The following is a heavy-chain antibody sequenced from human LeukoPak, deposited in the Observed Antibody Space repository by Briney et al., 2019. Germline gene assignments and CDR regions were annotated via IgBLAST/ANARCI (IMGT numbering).Heavy chain of an antibody. Sequence: PSETLSLTCAVSGYSISSSDYWGWIRQPPGKGLEWIASIYYSGSTHYNPSLKSRVTISVDTSKRQFSLNVNSVTAADTAIYYCAKNSSGSAFDVWGQGTMVTDSS. D-gene: IGHD6-19*01. J-gene: IGHJ3*01. CDR3: AKNSSGSAFDV. CDR2: IYYSGST. V-gene: IGHV4-38-2*01. CDR1: GYSISSSDY.